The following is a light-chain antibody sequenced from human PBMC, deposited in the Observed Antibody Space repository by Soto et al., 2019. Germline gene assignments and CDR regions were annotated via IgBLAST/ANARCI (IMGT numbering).Light chain of an antibody. V-gene: IGKV1-39*01. CDR2: AAS. J-gene: IGKJ2*01. CDR1: QNINTY. Sequence: DLPMTQSPSSLSASVGDRVTITCRASQNINTYLNWYQQKPGKAPKLLIYAASSLQSGVPSRFSGSGSGTDFTLTIRSLQPEDLATYSCQQGYSTPYTFGQGTKLEIK. CDR3: QQGYSTPYT.